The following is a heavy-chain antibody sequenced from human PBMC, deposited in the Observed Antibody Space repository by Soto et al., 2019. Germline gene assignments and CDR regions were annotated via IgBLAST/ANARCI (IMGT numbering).Heavy chain of an antibody. V-gene: IGHV4-59*08. Sequence: SETLSLTCTVSGGSISSYYWSWIRQPPGKGLEWIGYIYYSGSTNYNPSLKSRVTISVDTSKNQFSLKLSSVTAADTAVYYCARYAGFGSDFWSGYKYYYYGMDVWGQGTTVTVSS. D-gene: IGHD3-3*01. CDR2: IYYSGST. CDR3: ARYAGFGSDFWSGYKYYYYGMDV. J-gene: IGHJ6*02. CDR1: GGSISSYY.